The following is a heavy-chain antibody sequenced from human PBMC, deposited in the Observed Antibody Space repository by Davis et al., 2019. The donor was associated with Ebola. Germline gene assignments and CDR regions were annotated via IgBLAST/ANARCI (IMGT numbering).Heavy chain of an antibody. J-gene: IGHJ4*02. D-gene: IGHD6-13*01. CDR2: TYFQSKWYN. CDR3: ARGWAQSGIGY. V-gene: IGHV6-1*01. Sequence: MPSETLSLTCAISGDSVSSSSIAWNWIRQSPSRGLEWLGRTYFQSKWYNDYAVSVKSRGTISLDTSKNQFSLQLTSVTPEDTAVYYCARGWAQSGIGYWGQGTLVIVSS. CDR1: GDSVSSSSIA.